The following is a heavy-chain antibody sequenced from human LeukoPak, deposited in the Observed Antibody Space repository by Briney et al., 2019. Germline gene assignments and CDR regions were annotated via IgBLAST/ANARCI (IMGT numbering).Heavy chain of an antibody. CDR3: ARQWLVSHWFDP. V-gene: IGHV4-39*01. CDR2: IYYSGST. J-gene: IGHJ5*02. CDR1: GGSISSSSYY. D-gene: IGHD6-19*01. Sequence: SETLSLTCTVSGGSISSSSYYWGWIRQPPGKGLEWIGSIYYSGSTYYNPSLKSRVTISVDTSKNQFSLKLSSVTAAHTAVYYCARQWLVSHWFDPWGQGTLVTVSS.